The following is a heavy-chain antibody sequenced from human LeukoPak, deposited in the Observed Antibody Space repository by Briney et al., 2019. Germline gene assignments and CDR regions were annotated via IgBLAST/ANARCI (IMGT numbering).Heavy chain of an antibody. V-gene: IGHV3-23*01. D-gene: IGHD6-6*01. J-gene: IGHJ3*02. CDR1: GFTFSSYA. CDR2: ISGSGGST. CDR3: AKDSSLSIAAPGAFDI. Sequence: GGSLRLSCAAPGFTFSSYAMSWVRQAPGKGLEWVSAISGSGGSTYYADSVKGRFTISRDNSKNTLYLQMNSLRAEDTAVYYCAKDSSLSIAAPGAFDIWGQGTMVTVSS.